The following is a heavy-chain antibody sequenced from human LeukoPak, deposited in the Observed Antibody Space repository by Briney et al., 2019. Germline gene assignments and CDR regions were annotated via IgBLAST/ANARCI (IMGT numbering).Heavy chain of an antibody. J-gene: IGHJ4*02. CDR1: GYTFTGYY. D-gene: IGHD3-22*01. CDR3: ARGLRYYDSSYSYYFDY. Sequence: GASVKVSFKASGYTFTGYYMHWVRQAPGQGLEWMGWINPNSGGTNYAQKFQGRVTMTRDTSISTAYMELSRLRSDDTAVYYCARGLRYYDSSYSYYFDYWGQGTLVTVSS. CDR2: INPNSGGT. V-gene: IGHV1-2*02.